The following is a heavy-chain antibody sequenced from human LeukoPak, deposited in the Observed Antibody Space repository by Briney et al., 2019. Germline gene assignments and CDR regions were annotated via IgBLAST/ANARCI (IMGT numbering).Heavy chain of an antibody. CDR2: ISYDGTYK. D-gene: IGHD3-10*01. J-gene: IGHJ3*02. Sequence: GGSLRLSCEASGFTFSSYAIHWVRQAPGKGLAWVGVISYDGTYKYYADSVKGRFTISRDNSNNTLYLQMNSLRPEDTAIYYCAKPWTSQGTGALDIWGQGTLVTVSS. CDR1: GFTFSSYA. V-gene: IGHV3-30*04. CDR3: AKPWTSQGTGALDI.